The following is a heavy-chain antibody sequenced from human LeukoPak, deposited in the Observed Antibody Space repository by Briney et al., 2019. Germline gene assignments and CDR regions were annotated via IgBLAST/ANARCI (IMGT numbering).Heavy chain of an antibody. CDR3: VRGWQQLGS. D-gene: IGHD1-1*01. CDR1: GFTFTKYW. Sequence: PGDSLRLSCAASGFTFTKYWMTWVRQAPGKGLEWVSAISGSGGSTYYADSVKGRFTISRDNSKNTLYLQMNSLTAEDTAVYYCVRGWQQLGSWGRGTLVTVSS. V-gene: IGHV3-23*01. J-gene: IGHJ5*02. CDR2: ISGSGGST.